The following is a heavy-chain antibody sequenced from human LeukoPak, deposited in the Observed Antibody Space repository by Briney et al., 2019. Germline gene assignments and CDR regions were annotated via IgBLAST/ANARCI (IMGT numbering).Heavy chain of an antibody. CDR2: IKHDGSEK. D-gene: IGHD5-18*01. Sequence: GGSLRLSCVASGFTFTSYWMSWVRQAPGKGLEWVAIIKHDGSEKYYVDSVKGRFTISRDNAKNSVYLQMNSLRAEDTAVYYCARGYSFDYWGQGTLVTVSS. J-gene: IGHJ4*02. CDR3: ARGYSFDY. V-gene: IGHV3-7*01. CDR1: GFTFTSYW.